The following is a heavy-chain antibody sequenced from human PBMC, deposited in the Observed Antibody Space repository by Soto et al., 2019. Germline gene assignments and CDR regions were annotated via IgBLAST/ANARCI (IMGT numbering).Heavy chain of an antibody. Sequence: SETLSLTCTVSGGSISSYYWSWIRQPPGKGLEWIGYFFYSGSTNYNPSLKSRVTISVDTSKNHFSLKLSSVTAADTAVYYCARENSSGWYDYWGQGTLVTVSS. V-gene: IGHV4-59*01. CDR1: GGSISSYY. CDR2: FFYSGST. J-gene: IGHJ4*02. CDR3: ARENSSGWYDY. D-gene: IGHD6-19*01.